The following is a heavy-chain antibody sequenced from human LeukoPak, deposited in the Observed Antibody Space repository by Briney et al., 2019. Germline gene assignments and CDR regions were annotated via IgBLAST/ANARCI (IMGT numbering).Heavy chain of an antibody. V-gene: IGHV4-39*07. CDR2: VYYSGST. Sequence: KPAETLSLTCTVSGGAISSSSYYWGWIRQPPGKGLEWIASVYYSGSTYSNPSLKSRVTISVDTSKNQFSLKLRSVTAADTAVYYCAREGGPYRPLDYSGQGTLVTVAS. J-gene: IGHJ4*02. CDR1: GGAISSSSYY. CDR3: AREGGPYRPLDY.